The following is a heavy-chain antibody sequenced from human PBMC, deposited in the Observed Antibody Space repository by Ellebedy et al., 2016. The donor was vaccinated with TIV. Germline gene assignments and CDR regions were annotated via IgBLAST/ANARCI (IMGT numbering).Heavy chain of an antibody. CDR3: ATSAAIDAFDI. D-gene: IGHD6-25*01. Sequence: GSLRLSXNVSGGSVIRSGYYCTWIRQPPGKGLEWIGSLYYSGSTWYNPSLKSQVTISVDTSKNQFSLRLRSVTAADTAVYYCATSAAIDAFDIWGPGTLVTVSS. CDR1: GGSVIRSGYY. V-gene: IGHV4-39*01. CDR2: LYYSGST. J-gene: IGHJ3*02.